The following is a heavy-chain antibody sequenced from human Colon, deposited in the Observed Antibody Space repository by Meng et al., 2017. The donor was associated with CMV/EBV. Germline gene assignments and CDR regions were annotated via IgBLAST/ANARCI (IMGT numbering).Heavy chain of an antibody. CDR3: ARGWSPTTPHFDT. V-gene: IGHV3-48*03. D-gene: IGHD1-14*01. Sequence: GESLKISCVASGFHFRGYDGNWVRQAPGKGLEGLAYFNLRGDVILYSDSVRGRFTISRDSATNSLYLQMSSLRVEDTATYYCARGWSPTTPHFDTWGQGTLVTVSS. J-gene: IGHJ4*02. CDR1: GFHFRGYD. CDR2: FNLRGDVI.